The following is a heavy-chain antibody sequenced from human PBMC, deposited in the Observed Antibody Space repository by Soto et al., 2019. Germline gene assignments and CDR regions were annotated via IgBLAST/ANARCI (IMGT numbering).Heavy chain of an antibody. D-gene: IGHD3-9*01. CDR1: GYTFTRYW. CDR3: ARQPDYNILTGYLYSFDY. J-gene: IGHJ4*02. V-gene: IGHV5-51*01. Sequence: GESLKISCKASGYTFTRYWIGWVRQMPGKGLEWMGFIYPGDSDARYSPSFEGQVTISVDTSINTAYLRWNSLKASDTAIYYCARQPDYNILTGYLYSFDYWGQGPPLTLSS. CDR2: IYPGDSDA.